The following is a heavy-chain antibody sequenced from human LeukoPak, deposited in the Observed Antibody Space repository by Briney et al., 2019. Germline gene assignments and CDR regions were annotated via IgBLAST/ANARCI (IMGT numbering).Heavy chain of an antibody. J-gene: IGHJ6*02. D-gene: IGHD2-2*02. CDR1: GGSFSGYY. V-gene: IGHV4-34*01. CDR2: INHSGST. CDR3: ARVPLYCSSTSCYRRFYYYYGMDV. Sequence: PSETLSLTCAVYGGSFSGYYWSWIRQPPGKGLEWIGEINHSGSTNYNPSLESRVTISVDTSKNQFSLKLSSVTAADTAVYYCARVPLYCSSTSCYRRFYYYYGMDVWGQGTTVTVSS.